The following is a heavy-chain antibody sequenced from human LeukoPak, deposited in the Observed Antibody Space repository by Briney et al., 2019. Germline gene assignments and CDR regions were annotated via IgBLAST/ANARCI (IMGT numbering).Heavy chain of an antibody. CDR1: GFTFSSYG. Sequence: PGGSLRLSCAASGFTFSSYGMHWVRQAPGKGLEWVAFIRYDGSNKYYADSVKGRFTISRDNSKNTLYLQMNSLRAEDTAVYYCAKKATITPYYYYYMDVWGKGTTATVSS. D-gene: IGHD5-24*01. CDR2: IRYDGSNK. J-gene: IGHJ6*03. CDR3: AKKATITPYYYYYMDV. V-gene: IGHV3-30*02.